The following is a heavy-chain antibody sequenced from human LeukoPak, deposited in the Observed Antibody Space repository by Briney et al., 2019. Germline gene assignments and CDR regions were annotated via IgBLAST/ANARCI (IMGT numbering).Heavy chain of an antibody. Sequence: GGSLRLSCAASGFTFSSYSMNWVRQAPGKGLEWVSSISSSSSYIYYADSVKGRFTISRDNAKNSLYLQMNSLRAEDTAVYYCAREYSSSSYYYGMDVWGQGTTVAVSS. J-gene: IGHJ6*02. D-gene: IGHD6-6*01. CDR2: ISSSSSYI. CDR3: AREYSSSSYYYGMDV. V-gene: IGHV3-21*01. CDR1: GFTFSSYS.